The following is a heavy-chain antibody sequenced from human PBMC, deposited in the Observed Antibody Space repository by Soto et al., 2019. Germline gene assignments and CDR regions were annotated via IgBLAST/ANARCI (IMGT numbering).Heavy chain of an antibody. V-gene: IGHV3-66*01. CDR3: ARGVITMIRTYGMDV. CDR2: IYSGGST. D-gene: IGHD3-22*01. J-gene: IGHJ6*02. CDR1: GFTVSSNY. Sequence: PGGSLRLSCSASGFTVSSNYMSWVRQAPGKGLEWVSVIYSGGSTYYADSVKGRFTISRDNSKNTLYLQMNSLRAEDTAVYYCARGVITMIRTYGMDVWGQGTTVTVSS.